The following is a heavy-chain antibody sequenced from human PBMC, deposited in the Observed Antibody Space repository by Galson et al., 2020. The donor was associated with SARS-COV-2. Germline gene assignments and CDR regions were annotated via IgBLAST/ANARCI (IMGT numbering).Heavy chain of an antibody. CDR2: MNPNSGNT. CDR1: GYTFSEYD. D-gene: IGHD5-12*01. V-gene: IGHV1-8*01. J-gene: IGHJ5*02. Sequence: ASVTVSCKASGYTFSEYDINGVRPAAGQGLEWMGWMNPNSGNTGYAQKFQGRVTMTRDTAITAAYMELSSLRSEDTGMYYCATYSGGSHRGIDPWGQGTLVTVSS. CDR3: ATYSGGSHRGIDP.